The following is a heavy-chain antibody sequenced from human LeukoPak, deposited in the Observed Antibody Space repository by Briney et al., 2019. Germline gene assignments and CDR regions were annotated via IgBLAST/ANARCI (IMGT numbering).Heavy chain of an antibody. J-gene: IGHJ6*03. CDR3: ARERTGTGGYYYYYMDV. Sequence: ASETLSLTCTVSGGSISSYYWSWIRQPPGKGLEWIGYIYYSGSTNYNPSLKSRVTISVDTSKNQFSLKLTSVTAADTAVYYCARERTGTGGYYYYYMDVWGKGTTVTVSS. V-gene: IGHV4-59*12. CDR2: IYYSGST. D-gene: IGHD1-14*01. CDR1: GGSISSYY.